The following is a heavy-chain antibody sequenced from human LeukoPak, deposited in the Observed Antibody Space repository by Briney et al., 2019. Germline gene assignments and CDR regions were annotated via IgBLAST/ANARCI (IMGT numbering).Heavy chain of an antibody. CDR1: GYTFTSYG. CDR3: ARGPGLVVPAYYMDV. Sequence: ASVKVSCKASGYTFTSYGISWVRQAPGQGLEWMGWISAYNVNTNYAQKLQGRVTMTTDTSTSTAYMELRSLRSDDTAVYYCARGPGLVVPAYYMDVWGKGTTVTVSS. J-gene: IGHJ6*03. V-gene: IGHV1-18*01. CDR2: ISAYNVNT. D-gene: IGHD2-2*01.